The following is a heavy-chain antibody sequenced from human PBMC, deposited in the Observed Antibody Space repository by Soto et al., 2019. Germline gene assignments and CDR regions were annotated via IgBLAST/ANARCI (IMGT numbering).Heavy chain of an antibody. CDR3: ARNTIFGVVYAFDI. Sequence: QITLKESGPTLVKPTQTLTLTCTFSGFSLSTSGVGVGWIRQPPGKALEWLALIYWDDDKRYSPSLKSRLTIIKDTSKKQVVLTMTNMDPVDTATYYGARNTIFGVVYAFDIWGQGTMVTVSS. CDR1: GFSLSTSGVG. J-gene: IGHJ3*02. CDR2: IYWDDDK. V-gene: IGHV2-5*02. D-gene: IGHD3-3*01.